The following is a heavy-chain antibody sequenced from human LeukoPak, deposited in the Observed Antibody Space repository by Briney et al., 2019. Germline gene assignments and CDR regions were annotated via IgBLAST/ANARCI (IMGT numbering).Heavy chain of an antibody. CDR3: ATTEGPFGNYFDY. V-gene: IGHV5-51*01. Sequence: GESLNISCKGSGYTFTSYWIGWVRQMPGRGLEWMGIIYPGDSNIRYSPSFEGQVTISADKSISTAYLQWSSLKASDTAMYYCATTEGPFGNYFDYWGQGTLVTVSS. CDR1: GYTFTSYW. CDR2: IYPGDSNI. J-gene: IGHJ4*02. D-gene: IGHD3-3*01.